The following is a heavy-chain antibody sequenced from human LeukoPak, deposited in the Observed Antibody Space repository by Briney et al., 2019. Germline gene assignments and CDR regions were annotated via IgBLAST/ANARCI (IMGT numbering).Heavy chain of an antibody. CDR2: ISSSSSTI. V-gene: IGHV3-48*01. Sequence: GGSLRLSCAASGFTFSSYSMNWVRQAPGKGLEWVSYISSSSSTIYYADSVKGRFTISRDKAKNSLYLQMDSLRAEDTAVYYCARGSGYSSGWYWGQGTLVTVSS. CDR3: ARGSGYSSGWY. J-gene: IGHJ4*02. D-gene: IGHD6-19*01. CDR1: GFTFSSYS.